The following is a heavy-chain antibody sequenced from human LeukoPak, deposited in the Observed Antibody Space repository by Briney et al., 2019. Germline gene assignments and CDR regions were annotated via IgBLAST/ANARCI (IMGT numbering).Heavy chain of an antibody. D-gene: IGHD3-10*01. J-gene: IGHJ5*02. CDR2: INHSGST. Sequence: PSETLSLTCAVYGGSFSGYYWSWIRQPPGKGLEWIGEINHSGSTNYNPSLKSRVTISVDTSKNQFSLKLSSVTAADTAVYYCARSLLWFGELSPWGQGTLVTVSS. CDR3: ARSLLWFGELSP. CDR1: GGSFSGYY. V-gene: IGHV4-34*01.